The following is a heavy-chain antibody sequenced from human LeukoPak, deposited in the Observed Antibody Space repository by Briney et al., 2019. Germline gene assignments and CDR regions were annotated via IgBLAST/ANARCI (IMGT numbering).Heavy chain of an antibody. CDR1: GYTFTGYY. V-gene: IGHV1-46*01. D-gene: IGHD6-13*01. Sequence: ASVKVSCKASGYTFTGYYIHWVRQAPGQGLEWMGKINPSGGSTSYTPNFQGRVTMTRDTSTSTVYMELSSLRSEDTAVYYCARTIVEGGTNYWGQGTLVTVSS. CDR2: INPSGGST. CDR3: ARTIVEGGTNY. J-gene: IGHJ4*02.